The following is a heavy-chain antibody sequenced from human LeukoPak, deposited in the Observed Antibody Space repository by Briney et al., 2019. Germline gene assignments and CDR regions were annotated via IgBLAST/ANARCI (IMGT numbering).Heavy chain of an antibody. V-gene: IGHV4-39*07. D-gene: IGHD2-8*01. CDR1: GGSISSESYY. J-gene: IGHJ5*02. CDR2: MYYSGIT. Sequence: SETLSLTCTVSGGSISSESYYWGWIRQPPGKGLEWIGTMYYSGITYYNPSLKSRVNISGDTSRNQFSIKLSSVTAADTAFYYCAKSFPQKYCSNGVCPPWFDPWGRGILVTVSS. CDR3: AKSFPQKYCSNGVCPPWFDP.